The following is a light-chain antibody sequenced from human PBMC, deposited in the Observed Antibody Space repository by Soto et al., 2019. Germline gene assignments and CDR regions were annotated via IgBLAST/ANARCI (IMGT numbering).Light chain of an antibody. V-gene: IGKV3-20*01. CDR2: GSS. Sequence: TLPCSASQSVSSNYVAWYQQKPGQAPRLLTHGSSSRATGIPDRFSGRGFGTDFTLVISRLEPEDFAVYYCQQYGSSPFTFGQGTRLEIK. CDR3: QQYGSSPFT. J-gene: IGKJ5*01. CDR1: QSVSSNY.